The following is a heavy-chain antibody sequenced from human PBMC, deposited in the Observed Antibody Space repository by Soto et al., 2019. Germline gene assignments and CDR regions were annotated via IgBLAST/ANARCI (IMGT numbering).Heavy chain of an antibody. J-gene: IGHJ6*02. CDR2: INHSGST. CDR1: GGSFSGYY. D-gene: IGHD3-3*01. CDR3: ARGGGEAILRFLEWSRDYGMDV. V-gene: IGHV4-34*01. Sequence: PSETLSLTCAVYGGSFSGYYWSWIRQPPGKGLEWIGEINHSGSTNYNPSLKSRVTISVDTSKNQFSLKLSSVTAADTAVYYCARGGGEAILRFLEWSRDYGMDVWGQGTTVTVSS.